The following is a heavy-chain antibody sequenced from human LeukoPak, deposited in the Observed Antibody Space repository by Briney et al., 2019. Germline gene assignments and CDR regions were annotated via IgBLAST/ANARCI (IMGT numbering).Heavy chain of an antibody. CDR1: GYSISSGYY. CDR2: IPHSGST. D-gene: IGHD1-14*01. J-gene: IGHJ5*02. CDR3: ARVTSRLGWFDP. V-gene: IGHV4-38-2*02. Sequence: SETLSLTCTVSGYSISSGYYWGWIRQPPGKRLEWIGSIPHSGSTYYKPSLKSRVTISVDASKNQFSLKLRSVTAADTAVYYCARVTSRLGWFDPWGQGTLVTVSS.